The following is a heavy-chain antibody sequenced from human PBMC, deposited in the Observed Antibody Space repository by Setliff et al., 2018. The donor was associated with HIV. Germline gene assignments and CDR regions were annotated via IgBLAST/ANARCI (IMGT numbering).Heavy chain of an antibody. V-gene: IGHV4-39*07. Sequence: SETLSLTCTVSTDSLSSSTNHWGWIRQPPGKGLEWIGNINYGGAPYYNPSLKSRVTISIDTSKSQFSLKLTSVTAADTAVYFCARDPHYFDTSGYYSYFYFDYWGHGTLGTSPQ. J-gene: IGHJ4*01. CDR3: ARDPHYFDTSGYYSYFYFDY. CDR2: INYGGAP. CDR1: TDSLSSSTNH. D-gene: IGHD3-22*01.